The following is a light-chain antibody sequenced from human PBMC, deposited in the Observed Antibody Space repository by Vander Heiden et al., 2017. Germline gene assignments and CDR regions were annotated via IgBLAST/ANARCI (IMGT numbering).Light chain of an antibody. J-gene: IGKJ4*01. CDR3: QQSYSIPLT. V-gene: IGKV1-39*01. CDR1: QSISNY. CDR2: TAS. Sequence: DIQITQSPASLSASVGDRVTIICRASQSISNYLNWYQQKPGRAPKPLIYTASSLESGVPSRFSAGGSGTDFTLTISSLQPEDFATYYCQQSYSIPLTFGGGTRVEIK.